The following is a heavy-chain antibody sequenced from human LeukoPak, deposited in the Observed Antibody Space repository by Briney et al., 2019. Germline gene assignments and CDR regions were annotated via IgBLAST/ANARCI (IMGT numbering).Heavy chain of an antibody. D-gene: IGHD5-18*01. CDR2: IYGADDK. V-gene: IGHV2-5*02. CDR3: AHVAGYGYGMDV. Sequence: SGPTLVLPRQTLTLTCNCSGLSLSSRGASVGWNRQPPGKALEWIALIYGADDKRYSPSLKSALTITKDTSKNQVVLTMTNMDPVDTATYYCAHVAGYGYGMDVWGKGTTVTASS. CDR1: GLSLSSRGAS. J-gene: IGHJ6*04.